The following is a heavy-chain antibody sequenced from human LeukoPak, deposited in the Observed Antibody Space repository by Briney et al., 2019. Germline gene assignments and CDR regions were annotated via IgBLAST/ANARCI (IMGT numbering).Heavy chain of an antibody. D-gene: IGHD3-10*01. CDR1: GFTFGYYA. Sequence: GGSLRLSCAASGFTFGYYAMHWVRQAPGKGLEWVTFISYDGSNQDYADSVKGRFTISRDNSKNTLYLQMNSLRVEDTAVYSCARDSGGFDYWGQGTLVTVSS. V-gene: IGHV3-30-3*01. CDR2: ISYDGSNQ. CDR3: ARDSGGFDY. J-gene: IGHJ4*02.